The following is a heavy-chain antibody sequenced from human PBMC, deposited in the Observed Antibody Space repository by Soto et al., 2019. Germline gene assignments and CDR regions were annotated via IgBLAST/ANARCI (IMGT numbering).Heavy chain of an antibody. D-gene: IGHD3-22*01. CDR1: GGTFSSYA. V-gene: IGHV1-69*06. CDR2: IIPIFGTA. CDR3: ARGHYDSSGSPLS. Sequence: SVKVSCKASGGTFSSYAISWVRQAPGQGLEWMGGIIPIFGTANYAQKFQGRVTITADKSTSTAYMELSSLRSEDTAVHYCARGHYDSSGSPLSWGQGTLVTVSS. J-gene: IGHJ5*02.